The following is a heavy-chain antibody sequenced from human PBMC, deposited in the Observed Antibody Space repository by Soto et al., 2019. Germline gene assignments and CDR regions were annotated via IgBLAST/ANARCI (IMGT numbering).Heavy chain of an antibody. CDR2: IYYSGST. CDR3: ARVCPMTTVTTWKFDY. J-gene: IGHJ4*02. D-gene: IGHD4-17*01. Sequence: SETLSLTCTVSGGSISSGGYYWSWIRQHPGKGLEWIGYIYYSGSTYYNPSLKSRVTISVDTSKNQFSLKLSSVTAADTAVYYGARVCPMTTVTTWKFDYWGQGTLVTVSS. CDR1: GGSISSGGYY. V-gene: IGHV4-31*03.